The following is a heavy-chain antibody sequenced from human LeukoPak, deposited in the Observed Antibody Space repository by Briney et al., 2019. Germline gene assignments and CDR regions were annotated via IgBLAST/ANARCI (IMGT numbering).Heavy chain of an antibody. D-gene: IGHD6-19*01. CDR3: ARGGLIVAGTLDY. CDR1: GFTFSSYS. J-gene: IGHJ4*02. Sequence: PGGSLRLSCAASGFTFSSYSMNWVRQAPGKGLEWVSSISSSSSYIYYADSVKGRFTISRGNAKDSLYLQMNSLRAEDTAVYYCARGGLIVAGTLDYWGQGTLVTVSS. CDR2: ISSSSSYI. V-gene: IGHV3-21*01.